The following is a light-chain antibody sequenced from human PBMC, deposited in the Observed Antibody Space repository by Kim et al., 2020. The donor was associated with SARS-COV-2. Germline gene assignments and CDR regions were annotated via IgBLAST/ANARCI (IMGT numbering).Light chain of an antibody. J-gene: IGKJ4*01. CDR3: QQAGSLPLT. CDR2: AAS. CDR1: QDITYW. V-gene: IGKV1-12*01. Sequence: ASVGDRITVTCRASQDITYWLAWYRQKPGKAPELLIYAASNLQSGAPSRFSGSGSGTDFTLTIDSLQPEDIAIYYCQQAGSLPLTFGGGTKVDIK.